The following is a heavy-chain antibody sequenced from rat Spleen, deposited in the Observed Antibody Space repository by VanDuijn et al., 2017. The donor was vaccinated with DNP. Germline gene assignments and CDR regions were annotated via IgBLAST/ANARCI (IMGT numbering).Heavy chain of an antibody. J-gene: IGHJ2*01. Sequence: EVQLVESGGGLVQPGRSLKLSCAASGFTFSNYDMAWVRQAPTKGLEWVASISTSGSRTYYPDSVKGRFTISRDNAKSSLYLQMNSLKSEDTATYYCARGKTTGITLFDYWGQGVMVTVSS. CDR2: ISTSGSRT. D-gene: IGHD1-9*01. V-gene: IGHV5-25*01. CDR3: ARGKTTGITLFDY. CDR1: GFTFSNYD.